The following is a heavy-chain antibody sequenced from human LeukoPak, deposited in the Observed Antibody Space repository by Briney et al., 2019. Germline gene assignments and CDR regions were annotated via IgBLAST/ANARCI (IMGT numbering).Heavy chain of an antibody. V-gene: IGHV3-72*01. CDR2: TRNKANRYTT. J-gene: IGHJ6*02. CDR1: GLTFSDHS. Sequence: PRRSLRPSCAASGLTFSDHSMDWVRHAPGKGLEWVGRTRNKANRYTTEHPASVKGRFTSSRDDSKNSLYLQMNSLKTEDTAVYYCARFNYYGSGSYYHYYYGMDVWGQGTTVTVSS. D-gene: IGHD3-10*01. CDR3: ARFNYYGSGSYYHYYYGMDV.